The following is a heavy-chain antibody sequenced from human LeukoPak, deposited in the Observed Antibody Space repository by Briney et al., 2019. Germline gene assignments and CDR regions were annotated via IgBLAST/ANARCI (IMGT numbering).Heavy chain of an antibody. CDR1: GFTFSSYG. CDR3: ARAQVTVEDAFDI. Sequence: AGGSLRLSCAASGFTFSSYGMSWVRQAPGKGLEWVSAISGSGGSTYYADSVKGRFTISRDNSKNTLYLQMNSLRAEDTAVYYCARAQVTVEDAFDIWGQGTMVTVSS. CDR2: ISGSGGST. J-gene: IGHJ3*02. D-gene: IGHD4-11*01. V-gene: IGHV3-23*01.